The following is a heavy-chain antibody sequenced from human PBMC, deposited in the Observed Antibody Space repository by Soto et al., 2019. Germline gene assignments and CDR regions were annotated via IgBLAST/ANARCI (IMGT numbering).Heavy chain of an antibody. CDR2: ISGSGGST. Sequence: GSLRLSCAASGFTFSSYAMSWVRQAPGKGLEWVSAISGSGGSTYYADSVKGRFTISRDNSKNTLYLQMNSLRAEDTAVYYCARDLTGYYYDSSGDREYWGQGTLVTVSS. J-gene: IGHJ4*02. CDR3: ARDLTGYYYDSSGDREY. V-gene: IGHV3-23*01. D-gene: IGHD3-22*01. CDR1: GFTFSSYA.